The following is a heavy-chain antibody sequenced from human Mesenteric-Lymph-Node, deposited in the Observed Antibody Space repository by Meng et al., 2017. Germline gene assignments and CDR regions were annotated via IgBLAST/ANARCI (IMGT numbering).Heavy chain of an antibody. CDR2: IYHSGNT. CDR1: GCSLSSGGYS. Sequence: QPRLQQSGSGSVKPSQPLSLTFAGSGCSLSSGGYSWSWIRQPPGQGLEWIGHIYHSGNTYYNPSLKSRVTMSVDRSKNQFSLKLNSVTAADTAVYYCARGGYDLNWFDPWGQGTLVTVSS. V-gene: IGHV4-30-2*01. CDR3: ARGGYDLNWFDP. D-gene: IGHD2-15*01. J-gene: IGHJ5*02.